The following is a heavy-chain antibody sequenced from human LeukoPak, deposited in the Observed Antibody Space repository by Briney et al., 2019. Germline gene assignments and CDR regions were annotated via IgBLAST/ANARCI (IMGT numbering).Heavy chain of an antibody. V-gene: IGHV4-39*01. CDR2: IYYSGCT. D-gene: IGHD3-10*01. Sequence: SETVSLTCTVSGGSISSSSYYWGWIRQPLGKGLEWIGSIYYSGCTYYNPSLKSRVTISVDTSTNQVSLKLSSVTAADTAVYYCARRPDYYGSGSYSVGGRSWFDPWGQGTLVTVSS. CDR1: GGSISSSSYY. J-gene: IGHJ5*02. CDR3: ARRPDYYGSGSYSVGGRSWFDP.